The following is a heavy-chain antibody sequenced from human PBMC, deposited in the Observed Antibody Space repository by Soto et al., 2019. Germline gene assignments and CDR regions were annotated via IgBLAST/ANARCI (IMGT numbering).Heavy chain of an antibody. CDR3: ARGRFYSETSTWFAY. V-gene: IGHV1-8*01. J-gene: IGHJ5*01. CDR2: VSPNSGNT. CDR1: GYTFTNYD. D-gene: IGHD2-2*01. Sequence: ASVKVSCKAAGYTFTNYDINWVRQAPGQGLECMGWVSPNSGNTVYAQKFQDRVTMTRDTSISTAYMELSNLRFEDTAMYYCARGRFYSETSTWFAYWGQGTPVTVSS.